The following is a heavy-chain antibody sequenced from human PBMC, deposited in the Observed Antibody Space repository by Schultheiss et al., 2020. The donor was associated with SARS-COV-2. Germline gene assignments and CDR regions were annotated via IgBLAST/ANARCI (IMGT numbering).Heavy chain of an antibody. V-gene: IGHV1-2*02. CDR3: ARDDLIVVVPAAILGGYYGMDV. Sequence: ASVKVSCKTSGHIFTGYFLHWVRQAPGQGLEWMGRINPSSGGTNYAQKFQGRVTMTRDTSISTAYMELSRLRSDDTAVYYCARDDLIVVVPAAILGGYYGMDVWGQGTTVTVSS. CDR2: INPSSGGT. D-gene: IGHD2-2*02. J-gene: IGHJ6*02. CDR1: GHIFTGYF.